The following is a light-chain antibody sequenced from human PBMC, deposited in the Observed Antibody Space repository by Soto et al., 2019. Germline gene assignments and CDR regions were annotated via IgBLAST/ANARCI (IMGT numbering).Light chain of an antibody. V-gene: IGLV1-47*01. CDR1: SSNIGSYY. J-gene: IGLJ2*01. CDR2: RNN. Sequence: QSVLTQPPSASGTPGQRVTISCSGGSSNIGSYYVYWYQHLPGTAPKLLIYRNNQRPSGVPDRFSGSKSGTSASPAISGLRSEDETDYYCATWDASLNGPLFGGGTKLTVL. CDR3: ATWDASLNGPL.